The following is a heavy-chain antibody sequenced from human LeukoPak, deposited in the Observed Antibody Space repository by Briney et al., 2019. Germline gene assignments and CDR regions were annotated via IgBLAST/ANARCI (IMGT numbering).Heavy chain of an antibody. CDR3: AREATSAFDY. D-gene: IGHD1-26*01. CDR2: IYYSGST. J-gene: IGHJ4*02. V-gene: IGHV4-39*07. Sequence: PSETLSLTCTVSGGSISTYYWSWIRQPPGKGLEWIGSIYYSGSTYYNPSLKSRVTISVDTSKNQFSLKLSSVTAADTAVYYCAREATSAFDYWGQGTLVTVSS. CDR1: GGSISTYY.